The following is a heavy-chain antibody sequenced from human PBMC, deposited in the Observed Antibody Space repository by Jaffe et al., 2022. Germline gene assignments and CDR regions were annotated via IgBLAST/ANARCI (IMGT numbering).Heavy chain of an antibody. Sequence: QVQLQQWGAGLLKPSETLSLTCAVYGGSFSGYYWSWIRQPPGKGLEWIGEINHSGSTNYNPSLKSRVTISVDTSKNQFSLKLSSVTAADTAVYYCARRPSRYYGSGTGPWGQGTLVTVSS. CDR1: GGSFSGYY. V-gene: IGHV4-34*01. J-gene: IGHJ5*02. CDR3: ARRPSRYYGSGTGP. D-gene: IGHD3-10*01. CDR2: INHSGST.